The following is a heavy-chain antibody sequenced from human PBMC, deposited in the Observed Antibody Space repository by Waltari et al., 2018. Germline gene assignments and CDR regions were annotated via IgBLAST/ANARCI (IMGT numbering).Heavy chain of an antibody. J-gene: IGHJ4*02. CDR1: GGSISSSNW. D-gene: IGHD2-2*01. Sequence: QVQLQESGPGLVKPSETLSLTCAVSGGSISSSNWWSWIRQPTGKGLEWIGNIGGSSGSTYYNPSLKSRVTISKDTSKNQFSLKLSSVTAADTAVYYCAREGSSNYRVYYFDYWGQGVLVTVSS. CDR3: AREGSSNYRVYYFDY. CDR2: IGGSSGST. V-gene: IGHV4-4*02.